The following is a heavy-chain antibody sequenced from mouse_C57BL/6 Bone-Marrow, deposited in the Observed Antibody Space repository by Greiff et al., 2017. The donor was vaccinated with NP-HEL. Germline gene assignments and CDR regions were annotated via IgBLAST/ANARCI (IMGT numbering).Heavy chain of an antibody. D-gene: IGHD1-1*01. CDR1: GFTFSSYG. CDR2: ISSGGSYT. CDR3: ARLPTVDYYAMDY. V-gene: IGHV5-6*01. J-gene: IGHJ4*01. Sequence: VQGVESGGDLVKPGGSLKLSCAASGFTFSSYGMSWVRQTPDKRLEWVATISSGGSYTYYPDSVKGRFTISRDNAKNTLYLQMSSLKSEDTAMYYCARLPTVDYYAMDYWGQGTSVTVSS.